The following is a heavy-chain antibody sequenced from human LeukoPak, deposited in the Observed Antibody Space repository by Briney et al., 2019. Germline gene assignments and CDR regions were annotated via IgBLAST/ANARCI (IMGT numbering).Heavy chain of an antibody. CDR3: ARSASPGAVGWFDP. D-gene: IGHD6-19*01. CDR2: IYPGDSDT. Sequence: KVSCKASGYTFTSYWIGWVRQMPGKGLEWMGIIYPGDSDTRYSPSFQGQVTISADKSISTAYLQWSSLKASDTAMYYCARSASPGAVGWFDPWGQGTLVTVSS. J-gene: IGHJ5*02. CDR1: GYTFTSYW. V-gene: IGHV5-51*01.